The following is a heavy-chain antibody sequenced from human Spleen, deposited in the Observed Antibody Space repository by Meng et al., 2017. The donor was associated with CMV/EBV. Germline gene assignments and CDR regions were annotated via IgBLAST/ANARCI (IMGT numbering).Heavy chain of an antibody. CDR2: IYHSGST. CDR1: GGSISSSNL. D-gene: IGHD4-17*01. CDR3: ARGPYGDYDSY. V-gene: IGHV4-4*02. Sequence: LTGAVSGGSISSSNLGTWVRQVPGKGLEWIGEIYHSGSTNYNPSLKSRVTISVDKFKNQFSLKLGSVTDADTAVYYCARGPYGDYDSYWGQGTLVTVSS. J-gene: IGHJ4*02.